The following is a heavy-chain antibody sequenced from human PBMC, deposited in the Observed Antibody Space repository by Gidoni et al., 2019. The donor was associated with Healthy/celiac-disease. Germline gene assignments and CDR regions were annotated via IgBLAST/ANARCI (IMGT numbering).Heavy chain of an antibody. CDR3: ARGGEAFDI. CDR1: GFTFSSYA. J-gene: IGHJ3*02. D-gene: IGHD3-3*01. CDR2: ISSNGGST. V-gene: IGHV3-64*01. Sequence: DVQLVESGGGLVQPAGSLRLSCAASGFTFSSYAMHWVRQAPGKGLEYVSTISSNGGSTYYANSVKGRFTISRDNSKNTLYLQMGSLRAEDMAVYYCARGGEAFDIWGQGTMVTVSS.